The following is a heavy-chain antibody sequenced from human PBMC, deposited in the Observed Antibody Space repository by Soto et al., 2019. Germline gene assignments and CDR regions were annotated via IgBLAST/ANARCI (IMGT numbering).Heavy chain of an antibody. Sequence: KTSETLSLTCTVSGGSISGSPYHWGWIRQPPGKGLEWIGSIGDNGAVYYNPSLTGRATLLVDTSKNRFSLNLNSVTAADTAVYYCAIPPPIEVAGPDYWGQGTLVTVSS. CDR1: GGSISGSPYH. CDR2: IGDNGAV. CDR3: AIPPPIEVAGPDY. D-gene: IGHD6-19*01. V-gene: IGHV4-39*02. J-gene: IGHJ4*02.